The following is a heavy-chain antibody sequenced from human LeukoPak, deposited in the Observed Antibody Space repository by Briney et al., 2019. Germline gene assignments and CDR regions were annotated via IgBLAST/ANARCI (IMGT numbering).Heavy chain of an antibody. CDR1: EYTFTGYY. D-gene: IGHD2-2*02. Sequence: GASVKVSCKASEYTFTGYYMHWVRQAPGQGLEWMGWINPNSGGTNYAQKFQGRATMTRDTSISTAYMELSRLRSDDTAVYYCARWVVPAAITDYWGQGTLVTVSS. V-gene: IGHV1-2*02. CDR3: ARWVVPAAITDY. CDR2: INPNSGGT. J-gene: IGHJ4*02.